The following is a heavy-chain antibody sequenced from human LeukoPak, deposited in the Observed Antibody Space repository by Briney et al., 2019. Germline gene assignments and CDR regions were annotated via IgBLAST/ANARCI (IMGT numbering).Heavy chain of an antibody. J-gene: IGHJ4*02. Sequence: GGSLRLSRAASGFTFSSYAMTWVRQAPGKGLEWVSAITDSGGDTYHADSVKGRFSISRDNSKNTLYMQMNSLRAEDTAIYYCVKGSERSRPYYFDYWGQGTLVAVSS. D-gene: IGHD3-3*01. CDR3: VKGSERSRPYYFDY. V-gene: IGHV3-23*01. CDR2: ITDSGGDT. CDR1: GFTFSSYA.